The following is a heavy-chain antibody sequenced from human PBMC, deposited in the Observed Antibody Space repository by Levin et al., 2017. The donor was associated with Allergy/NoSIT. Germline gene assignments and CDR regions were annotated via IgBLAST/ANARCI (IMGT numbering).Heavy chain of an antibody. J-gene: IGHJ4*02. CDR3: ARADVWGSRPGMFDY. CDR1: GGSISSYY. D-gene: IGHD3-16*01. V-gene: IGHV4-59*01. CDR2: IYYSGST. Sequence: RAGGSLRLSCTVSGGSISSYYWSWIRQPPGKGLEWIGYIYYSGSTNYNPSLKSRVTISVDTSKNQFSLKLSSVTAADTAVYYCARADVWGSRPGMFDYWGQGTLVTVSS.